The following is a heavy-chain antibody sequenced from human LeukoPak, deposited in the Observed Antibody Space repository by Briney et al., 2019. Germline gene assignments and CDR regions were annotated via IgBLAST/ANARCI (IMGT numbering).Heavy chain of an antibody. J-gene: IGHJ6*03. CDR3: ARKSYYYDSSGYPNYYYYYMDV. CDR2: IIPIFGTA. D-gene: IGHD3-22*01. Sequence: GASVKVSCKASGGTFSSYAISWVRQAPGQGLEWMGGIIPIFGTANYAQKFQGRVTITTDESTSTAYMELSSLRSEDTAVYYCARKSYYYDSSGYPNYYYYYMDVWGKGTTVTVPS. V-gene: IGHV1-69*05. CDR1: GGTFSSYA.